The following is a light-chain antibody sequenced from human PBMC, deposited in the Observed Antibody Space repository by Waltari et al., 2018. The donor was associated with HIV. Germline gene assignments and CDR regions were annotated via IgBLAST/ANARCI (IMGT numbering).Light chain of an antibody. CDR1: SSDVGCYKF. CDR3: CSYAGSYTMV. Sequence: QSALTHPRSVSGSPGQSATISCTGSSSDVGCYKFVSWYQQHPGKAPKVIIHDVSERPSGVPDRFSGSKSGNTASLTISGLQAEDDADYYCCSYAGSYTMVFGGGTKLTVL. J-gene: IGLJ2*01. CDR2: DVS. V-gene: IGLV2-11*01.